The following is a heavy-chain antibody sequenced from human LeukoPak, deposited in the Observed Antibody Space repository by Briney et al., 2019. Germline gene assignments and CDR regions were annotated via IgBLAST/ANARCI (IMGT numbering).Heavy chain of an antibody. J-gene: IGHJ4*02. CDR2: ISACNGNT. CDR3: AREYSGYDWGQFDY. V-gene: IGHV1-18*01. D-gene: IGHD5-12*01. CDR1: GYTFTSYG. Sequence: GASVKVSCKASGYTFTSYGISWVRQAPGQGLEWMGWISACNGNTNYAQKLQGRVTMTTDTSTSTAYMELRSLRSDDTAVYYCAREYSGYDWGQFDYWGQGTLVTVSS.